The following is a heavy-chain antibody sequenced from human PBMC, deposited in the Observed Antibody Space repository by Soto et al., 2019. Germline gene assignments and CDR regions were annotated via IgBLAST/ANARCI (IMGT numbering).Heavy chain of an antibody. CDR3: AREPLVAFDI. V-gene: IGHV1-3*01. D-gene: IGHD2-15*01. CDR2: INAGDGVT. J-gene: IGHJ4*02. CDR1: GYPFVSYA. Sequence: QVQLEQSGAEVKKPGASVKVSCKASGYPFVSYALHWVRQAPGQSLEWMGWINAGDGVTKYAPKFQGRVIITRDTSARTAYMELTSLRSEDTAVYYCAREPLVAFDIWSQGTLVTVSS.